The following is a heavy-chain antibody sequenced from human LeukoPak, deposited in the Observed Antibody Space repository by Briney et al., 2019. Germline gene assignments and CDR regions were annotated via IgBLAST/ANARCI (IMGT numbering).Heavy chain of an antibody. CDR2: ISDSGST. D-gene: IGHD3-22*01. Sequence: SETLSLTCVVSGGSLSTHHWSWIRQSPGWGLERIGYISDSGSTNYNPSLKSRVTISVDTSKNQFSLMLSSVTAADMAVYYCARGYDSSAYYPFNYWGQGTLVTVSS. CDR1: GGSLSTHH. V-gene: IGHV4-59*11. CDR3: ARGYDSSAYYPFNY. J-gene: IGHJ4*02.